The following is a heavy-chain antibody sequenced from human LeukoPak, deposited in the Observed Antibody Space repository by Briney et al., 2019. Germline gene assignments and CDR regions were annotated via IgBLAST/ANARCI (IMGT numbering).Heavy chain of an antibody. J-gene: IGHJ6*02. CDR2: IKSKTDGETT. CDR3: TTLRLALAYGVDV. CDR1: GFTFSNAW. Sequence: GGSLRLSCAASGFTFSNAWMSWVRQASGQGLEWIGRIKSKTDGETTEYAAPVEGRFTISRDDSKNTLYLQMNSLKTEDTAVYYCTTLRLALAYGVDVWGQGTTVTVSS. D-gene: IGHD5/OR15-5a*01. V-gene: IGHV3-15*01.